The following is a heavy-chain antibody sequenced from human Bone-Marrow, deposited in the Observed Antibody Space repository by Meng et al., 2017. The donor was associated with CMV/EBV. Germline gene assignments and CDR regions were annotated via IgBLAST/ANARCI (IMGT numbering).Heavy chain of an antibody. D-gene: IGHD3-22*01. V-gene: IGHV6-1*01. CDR1: GDSVSSNSAA. CDR2: TYYRSKWYN. Sequence: LRLSCAISGDSVSSNSAAWNWIRQSPSRGLEWLGRTYYRSKWYNDYAVSVKSRITINPDTSKNQFSLQLNSVTPEDTAVYYCARYEYDSSANDAFDTWGQGTMVTVSS. J-gene: IGHJ3*02. CDR3: ARYEYDSSANDAFDT.